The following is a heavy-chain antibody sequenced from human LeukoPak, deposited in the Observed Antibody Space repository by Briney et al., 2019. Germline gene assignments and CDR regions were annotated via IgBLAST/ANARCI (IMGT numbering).Heavy chain of an antibody. Sequence: GGSLRLSCAASGFIFSSYSMNWVRQAPGKGLEWVSYISSTSSTIYYADSVKGRFTISRDNSKNTLYLQMNSLRAEDTAVYYCAKDGVYIAVAGPFDYWGQGTLVTVSS. CDR3: AKDGVYIAVAGPFDY. J-gene: IGHJ4*02. CDR1: GFIFSSYS. CDR2: ISSTSSTI. D-gene: IGHD6-19*01. V-gene: IGHV3-48*01.